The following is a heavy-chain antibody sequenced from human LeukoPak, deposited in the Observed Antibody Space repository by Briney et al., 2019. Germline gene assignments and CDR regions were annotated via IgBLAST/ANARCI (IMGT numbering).Heavy chain of an antibody. V-gene: IGHV4-59*01. CDR1: GGSISSYY. CDR2: IYYSGST. D-gene: IGHD3-3*01. CDR3: ARATYYDFWSGYSYYYYYMDV. Sequence: PSETLSLTCTVSGGSISSYYWSWIRQPPGKGLEWIGYIYYSGSTNYNPSLKSRVTISVDTSKNQFSLKLSSVTAADTAVYYCARATYYDFWSGYSYYYYYMDVWGKGTTVTVSS. J-gene: IGHJ6*03.